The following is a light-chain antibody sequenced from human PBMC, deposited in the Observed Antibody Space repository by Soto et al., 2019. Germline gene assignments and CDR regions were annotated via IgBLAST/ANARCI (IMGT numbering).Light chain of an antibody. CDR2: LAS. Sequence: DIVMTQSPLSLPVTPGEPASISCRSSQSLQHSNGYNYLDWYLQKPGQSPQILIYLASNRASGVTDRFRGSGSGTDFTLKISRVEAEDVGVYYCMQALQTPAFGQGTKVEIK. CDR3: MQALQTPA. V-gene: IGKV2-28*01. J-gene: IGKJ1*01. CDR1: QSLQHSNGYNY.